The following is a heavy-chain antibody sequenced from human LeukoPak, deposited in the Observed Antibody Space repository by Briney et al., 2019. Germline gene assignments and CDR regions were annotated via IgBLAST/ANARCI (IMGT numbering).Heavy chain of an antibody. J-gene: IGHJ5*02. CDR1: GGSISSSSYY. CDR2: IYYSGST. D-gene: IGHD3-3*01. CDR3: ARLSDPSVWSGYYMGNWFDP. V-gene: IGHV4-39*01. Sequence: SETLSLTCTVSGGSISSSSYYWGWIRQPPGKGLEWIGSIYYSGSTYYNPSLKSRVTISVDTSKNQFSLKLSSVTAADTAVYYRARLSDPSVWSGYYMGNWFDPWGQGTLVTVSS.